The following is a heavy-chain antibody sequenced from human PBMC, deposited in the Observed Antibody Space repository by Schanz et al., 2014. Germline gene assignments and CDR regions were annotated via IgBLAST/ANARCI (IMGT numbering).Heavy chain of an antibody. CDR2: ISYGGLS. CDR3: AREWSSFDY. Sequence: QVQLQESGPGLVKPSETLSLTCTVSGGSVSTYKWGWIRQPPGKGLEYIGLISYGGLSDYNPSLKRRVTIALDTSKIQFSLNLNSVTAADTAVYYCAREWSSFDYWGQGALVSVSS. V-gene: IGHV4-59*02. J-gene: IGHJ4*02. D-gene: IGHD3-10*01. CDR1: GGSVSTYK.